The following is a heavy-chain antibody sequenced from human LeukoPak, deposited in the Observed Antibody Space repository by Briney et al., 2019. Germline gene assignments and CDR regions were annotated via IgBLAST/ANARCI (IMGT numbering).Heavy chain of an antibody. Sequence: PSETLSLTCAVSGYSISSGYYWGWIRQPPGKGLEWIGSIYHSGSIYYNPSLKSRVTISVDTSKNQFSLKLSSVTAADTAVYYCARERYYYDSSGYPYWGQGTLVTVSS. CDR1: GYSISSGYY. CDR2: IYHSGSI. V-gene: IGHV4-38-2*02. J-gene: IGHJ4*02. D-gene: IGHD3-22*01. CDR3: ARERYYYDSSGYPY.